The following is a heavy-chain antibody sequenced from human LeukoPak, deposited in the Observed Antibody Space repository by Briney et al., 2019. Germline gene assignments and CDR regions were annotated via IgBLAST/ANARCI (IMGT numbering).Heavy chain of an antibody. V-gene: IGHV7-4-1*02. J-gene: IGHJ4*02. CDR2: INTNTGNP. CDR3: ARDLNSGGPTYSDY. D-gene: IGHD4-23*01. Sequence: GASVKVSCKASGYTFTSYAMNWVRQAPGQGLEWMGWINTNTGNPTYAQGFTGRFVFSLDTSVSTAYLQISSLKAEDTAVYYCARDLNSGGPTYSDYWGQGTLVTVSS. CDR1: GYTFTSYA.